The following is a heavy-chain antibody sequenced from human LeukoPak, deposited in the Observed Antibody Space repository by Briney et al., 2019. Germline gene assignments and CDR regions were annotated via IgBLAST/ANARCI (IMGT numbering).Heavy chain of an antibody. J-gene: IGHJ4*02. CDR1: GFTFSSYW. D-gene: IGHD3-16*02. V-gene: IGHV3-7*01. CDR2: IKQDGSEK. Sequence: GGSLRLSCAASGFTFSSYWMSWVRQAPGKGLEWVANIKQDGSEKYYVDSVKGRFTISRDNAKNSLYLQMNSLRAEDTAVYYCARERFVWYWGSYRQAPYWGQGTLVTVSS. CDR3: ARERFVWYWGSYRQAPY.